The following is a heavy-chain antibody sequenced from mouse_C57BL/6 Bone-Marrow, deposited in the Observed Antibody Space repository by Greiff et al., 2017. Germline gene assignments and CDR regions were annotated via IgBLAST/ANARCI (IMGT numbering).Heavy chain of an antibody. V-gene: IGHV1-59*01. J-gene: IGHJ3*01. D-gene: IGHD2-5*01. CDR2: IDPSDSYT. CDR3: ARGYYSNPFAY. Sequence: QVQLQQPGAELVRPGTSVKLSCKASGYTFTSYWMHWVKQRPGQGLEWIGVIDPSDSYTNYNQKLKGKATLTVDTSSSTAYMQLSSLTSEDSAVYYCARGYYSNPFAYWGQGTLVTVSA. CDR1: GYTFTSYW.